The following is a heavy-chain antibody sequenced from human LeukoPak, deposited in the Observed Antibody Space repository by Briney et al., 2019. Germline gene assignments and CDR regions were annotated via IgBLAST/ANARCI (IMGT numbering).Heavy chain of an antibody. CDR1: GYTFTSYY. J-gene: IGHJ4*02. Sequence: GASVKVSCKASGYTFTSYYMHWVRQAPGQGLEWMGIINPSGGSTSYAQKFQGRVTMTRDTSISTAYMELSRLRSDDTAVYYCARDPYYYGSGSNFDYWGQGTLVTVSS. D-gene: IGHD3-10*01. CDR2: INPSGGST. CDR3: ARDPYYYGSGSNFDY. V-gene: IGHV1-46*01.